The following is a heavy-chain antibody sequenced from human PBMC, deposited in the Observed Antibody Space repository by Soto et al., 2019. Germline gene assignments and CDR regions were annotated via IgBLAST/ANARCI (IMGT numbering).Heavy chain of an antibody. CDR1: GGSVSSGSYY. D-gene: IGHD3-3*01. CDR3: ARTRDFWSGNDAFDI. CDR2: MYYSGST. J-gene: IGHJ3*02. Sequence: SETLSLTCTVSGGSVSSGSYYWSWIRQPPGKGLEWIGCMYYSGSTNYNPSLKSRVTISLDTSKNQFSLKLSSVTAADTAVYFCARTRDFWSGNDAFDIWGQGTMVTVS. V-gene: IGHV4-61*01.